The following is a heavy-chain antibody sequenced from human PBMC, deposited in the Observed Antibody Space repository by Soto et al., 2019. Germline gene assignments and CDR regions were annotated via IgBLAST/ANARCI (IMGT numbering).Heavy chain of an antibody. J-gene: IGHJ3*02. CDR3: AHPVIDYGDYVSAFDI. Sequence: QITLKESGPTLVKPTQTLTLTCTFSGFSLSTSGVGVGWIRQPPGKALEWLALIYWDDDKRYSPSLKSRLTITKDTSKNQVVLTMTNMDPVDTATYYCAHPVIDYGDYVSAFDIWGQGTMVTVSS. CDR2: IYWDDDK. D-gene: IGHD4-17*01. V-gene: IGHV2-5*02. CDR1: GFSLSTSGVG.